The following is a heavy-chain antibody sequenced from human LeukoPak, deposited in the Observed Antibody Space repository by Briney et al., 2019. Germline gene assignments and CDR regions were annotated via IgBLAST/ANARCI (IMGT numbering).Heavy chain of an antibody. V-gene: IGHV5-10-1*01. D-gene: IGHD3-16*01. Sequence: GESLKISCGGSGYSFTTYWIIWVRQMPGKGLEWMGRIDPSDSYTNYSPSFQGHVTISADKSISTAYLQWSSLKASDTAMYYCARAFGRHFDYWGQGTLVTVSS. CDR1: GYSFTTYW. CDR3: ARAFGRHFDY. J-gene: IGHJ4*02. CDR2: IDPSDSYT.